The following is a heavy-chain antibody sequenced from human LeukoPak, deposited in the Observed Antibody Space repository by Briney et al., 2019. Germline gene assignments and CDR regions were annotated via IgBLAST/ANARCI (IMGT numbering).Heavy chain of an antibody. CDR3: AKDTVSGYYYDSSGYYYLDAFDI. V-gene: IGHV3-23*01. CDR2: ISGSGGST. J-gene: IGHJ3*02. Sequence: PGGTLRLSCAASGFTFSSYGMSWVRQAPGKGLEWVSAISGSGGSTYYADSVKGRFTISRDNSKNTLYLQMNSLRAEDTAVYYCAKDTVSGYYYDSSGYYYLDAFDIWGQGTMVTVSS. CDR1: GFTFSSYG. D-gene: IGHD3-22*01.